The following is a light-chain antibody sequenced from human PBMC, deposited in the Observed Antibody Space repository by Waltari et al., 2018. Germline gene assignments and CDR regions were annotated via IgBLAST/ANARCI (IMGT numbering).Light chain of an antibody. J-gene: IGKJ3*01. CDR2: ATS. CDR3: QQSFNTPFT. CDR1: DSISTY. V-gene: IGKV1-39*01. Sequence: DVQLTQSPSSLSASVGDRVTITCRTTDSISTYLNWYQHKPGRAPKLLIYATSSLQSGVPSRFSGSGSGTEFTLTITSLQPEDFASYYCQQSFNTPFTFGPGTKVDIK.